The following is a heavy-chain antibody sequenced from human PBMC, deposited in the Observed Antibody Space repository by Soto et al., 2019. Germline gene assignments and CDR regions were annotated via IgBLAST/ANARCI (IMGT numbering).Heavy chain of an antibody. D-gene: IGHD1-26*01. J-gene: IGHJ2*01. Sequence: QVQLQESGPGLVQPSGTLSLTCAVSGGSITGSHWWSWVRQPPGKGLEWIGEMYHSGTTNFNPSLKSRVTISVDTSKDQLSLNLYSVTAADTAVYYCVRDTPFPSLGDTKSWYFDLWGRGTLVIVSS. CDR3: VRDTPFPSLGDTKSWYFDL. CDR1: GGSITGSHW. V-gene: IGHV4-4*02. CDR2: MYHSGTT.